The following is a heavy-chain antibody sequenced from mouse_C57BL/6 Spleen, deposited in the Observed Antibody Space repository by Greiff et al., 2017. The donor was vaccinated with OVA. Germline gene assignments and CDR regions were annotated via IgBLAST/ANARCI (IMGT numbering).Heavy chain of an antibody. CDR1: GYTFTSYW. J-gene: IGHJ1*03. CDR2: IDPSDSYT. V-gene: IGHV1-50*01. D-gene: IGHD4-1*01. CDR3: AILTGSDWYFDV. Sequence: QVQLQQPGAELVKPGASVKLSCKASGYTFTSYWMQWVKQRPGQGLEWIGEIDPSDSYTNYNQKFKGKATLTVDTSSSTAYMQLRSLTSEDSAVYYCAILTGSDWYFDVWGTGTTVTVSS.